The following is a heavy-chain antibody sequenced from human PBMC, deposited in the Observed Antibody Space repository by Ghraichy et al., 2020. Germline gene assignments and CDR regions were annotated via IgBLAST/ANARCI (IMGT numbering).Heavy chain of an antibody. CDR2: ISGSGDST. CDR1: GFTFSSYA. CDR3: AKGYGDYGIHPGD. D-gene: IGHD4-17*01. J-gene: IGHJ4*02. V-gene: IGHV3-23*01. Sequence: GGSLRLSCAASGFTFSSYAMSWVRQAPGKGLEWVSAISGSGDSTYYADSVKGRFTISRDNSKNTLFVQMSSLRAEDTGVYYCAKGYGDYGIHPGDWGQGTLVTVSS.